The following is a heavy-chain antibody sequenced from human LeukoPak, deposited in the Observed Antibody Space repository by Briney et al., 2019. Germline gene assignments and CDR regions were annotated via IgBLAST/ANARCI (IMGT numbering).Heavy chain of an antibody. V-gene: IGHV3-21*01. Sequence: GGSLRLSCAASGFTFSSYSMNWVRQAPGKGLEWVSSISSSSSYIYYADSVKGRFTISRDNAKNSLYLQMSSLRAEDTAVYYCATTVVIATTEAFDIWGQGTMVTVSS. CDR2: ISSSSSYI. CDR3: ATTVVIATTEAFDI. CDR1: GFTFSSYS. D-gene: IGHD2-21*01. J-gene: IGHJ3*02.